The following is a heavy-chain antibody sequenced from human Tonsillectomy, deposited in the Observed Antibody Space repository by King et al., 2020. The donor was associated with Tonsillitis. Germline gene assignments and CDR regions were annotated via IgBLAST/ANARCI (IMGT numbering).Heavy chain of an antibody. D-gene: IGHD1-26*01. CDR2: ISSSSSYI. CDR1: GFTFSSYS. J-gene: IGHJ3*02. Sequence: VQLVESGGGLVKPGGSLRLSCAASGFTFSSYSMNWVRQAPGQGLEWVSSISSSSSYIYYADSVKGRFTISRDNAKNSLYLQMNSLRAEDTAVYYCARVSSGSYYDAFDIWGQGTMVTVSS. CDR3: ARVSSGSYYDAFDI. V-gene: IGHV3-21*01.